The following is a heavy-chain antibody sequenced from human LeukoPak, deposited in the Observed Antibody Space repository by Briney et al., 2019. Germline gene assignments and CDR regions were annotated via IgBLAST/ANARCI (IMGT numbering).Heavy chain of an antibody. Sequence: PGGSLRLSCAASGFTFSSYWMTWVRQAPGKGLEWVANIKHNGDELNYVDSVEDRFTISRDNAKNSLYLHMTSLRAEDTAVYYCARELPTFDSWGQGTLVTVSS. CDR3: ARELPTFDS. CDR2: IKHNGDEL. CDR1: GFTFSSYW. V-gene: IGHV3-7*01. J-gene: IGHJ4*02. D-gene: IGHD3-10*01.